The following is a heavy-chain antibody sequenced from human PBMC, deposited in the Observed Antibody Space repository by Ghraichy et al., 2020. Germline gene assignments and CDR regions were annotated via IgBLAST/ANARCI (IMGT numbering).Heavy chain of an antibody. V-gene: IGHV3-48*03. D-gene: IGHD3-9*01. CDR3: ARVPGYGPHDY. Sequence: GGSLRLSCAASGFTFSSYEMNWVRQAPGKGLEWVSYISSSGSTIYYADSVKGRFTISRDNAKNSLYLQMNSLRAEDTAVYYCARVPGYGPHDYWGQGTLVTVSS. CDR1: GFTFSSYE. J-gene: IGHJ4*02. CDR2: ISSSGSTI.